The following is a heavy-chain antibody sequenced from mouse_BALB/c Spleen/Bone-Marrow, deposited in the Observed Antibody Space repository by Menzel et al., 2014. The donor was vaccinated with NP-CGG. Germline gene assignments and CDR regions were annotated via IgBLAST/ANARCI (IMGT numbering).Heavy chain of an antibody. Sequence: QVQLQQSGSVLVRPGASVKLSCKASGYTFTNSWIHWAKQRPGQGLEWIGEIHPNSGNTNYNEKFKGKATLTVDTSSSTAYMQLSSLTSEDSAVYFCARRVYGNYWYFDVWGAGTPVTVSS. CDR1: GYTFTNSW. D-gene: IGHD2-1*01. V-gene: IGHV1S130*01. J-gene: IGHJ1*01. CDR3: ARRVYGNYWYFDV. CDR2: IHPNSGNT.